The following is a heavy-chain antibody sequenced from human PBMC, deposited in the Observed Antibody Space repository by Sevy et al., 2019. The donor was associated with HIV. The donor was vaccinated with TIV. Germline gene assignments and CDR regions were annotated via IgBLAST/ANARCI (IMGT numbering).Heavy chain of an antibody. Sequence: EGSLRLSCAASGFTFSGSAMHWVRQASGKGLEWVGRIRSKANSYATAYAASVKGRFTISRDDSKNTAYLQMNSLKTEDTAVYYCTRHPDYGDCWGIDNWGQGTLVTVSS. V-gene: IGHV3-73*01. D-gene: IGHD4-17*01. CDR2: IRSKANSYAT. J-gene: IGHJ4*02. CDR3: TRHPDYGDCWGIDN. CDR1: GFTFSGSA.